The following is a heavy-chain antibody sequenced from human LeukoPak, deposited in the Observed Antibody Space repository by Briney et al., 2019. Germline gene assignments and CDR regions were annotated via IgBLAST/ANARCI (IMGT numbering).Heavy chain of an antibody. Sequence: GGSLRLSCAASGFTVSDNYMSWVRQPPGKGLEWVSFIYTGTNTYYADSVKGRFTISRDNSKNTVVLQMDSLRVEDTAVYFCASIWIVGATTDYWGQGTLVTVSS. J-gene: IGHJ4*02. CDR2: IYTGTNT. CDR3: ASIWIVGATTDY. CDR1: GFTVSDNY. D-gene: IGHD1-26*01. V-gene: IGHV3-53*01.